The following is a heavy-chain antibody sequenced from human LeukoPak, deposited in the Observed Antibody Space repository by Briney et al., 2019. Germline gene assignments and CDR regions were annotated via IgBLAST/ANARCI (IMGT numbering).Heavy chain of an antibody. J-gene: IGHJ4*02. V-gene: IGHV3-23*01. D-gene: IGHD4-23*01. CDR2: ISGSGGST. Sequence: GGSLTLSCAASGFTFSSYAMTWVRQAPGKGLEWVSVISGSGGSTYYADSVKGRFTISRDDSKNTLYLQMNSLRADDTAVYYCARDSGTTVGYFDYWGQGTLVTVSS. CDR1: GFTFSSYA. CDR3: ARDSGTTVGYFDY.